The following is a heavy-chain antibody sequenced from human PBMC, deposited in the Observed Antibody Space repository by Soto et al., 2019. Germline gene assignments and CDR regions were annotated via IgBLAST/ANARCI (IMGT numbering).Heavy chain of an antibody. Sequence: PGGSLRLSCVALGFTFSTYDMHWVRQNVGKGLEWVSSIGTDDDTYYLDSVRGRFTITSEDAKSSLYLQMDSLRAGDTSVYYCGRAYYDNSGYPLGGMDVWGQGTMVTVSS. CDR1: GFTFSTYD. J-gene: IGHJ6*02. CDR3: GRAYYDNSGYPLGGMDV. V-gene: IGHV3-13*01. D-gene: IGHD3-22*01. CDR2: IGTDDDT.